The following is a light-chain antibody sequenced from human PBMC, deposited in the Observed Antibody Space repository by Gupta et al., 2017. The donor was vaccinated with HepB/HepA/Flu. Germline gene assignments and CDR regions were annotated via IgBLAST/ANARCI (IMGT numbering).Light chain of an antibody. J-gene: IGLJ2*01. CDR2: GKN. Sequence: SSELTQDPAVSVALGQTVRITCQGDSLRSYYASWYQQKPGQAPVLVIYGKNNRPSGIPDRFSGSSSGNTASLTITGAQAEDEADYDCTSRVSSGNQWVFGGGTKLTVL. CDR1: SLRSYY. CDR3: TSRVSSGNQWV. V-gene: IGLV3-19*01.